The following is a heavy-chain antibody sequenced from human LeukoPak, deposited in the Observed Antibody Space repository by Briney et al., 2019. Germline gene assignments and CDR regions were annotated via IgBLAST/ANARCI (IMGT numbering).Heavy chain of an antibody. J-gene: IGHJ4*02. CDR3: AVLDSSGFPDY. D-gene: IGHD3-22*01. Sequence: KAGGPLRLSCAASGFTFSSYSMNWVRQAPGKGLEWVSSISSSSTYIYYADSVKGRFTISRDNAKNSLYLQMNSLRAEDTAVYCCAVLDSSGFPDYWGQGTLVTVSS. CDR1: GFTFSSYS. CDR2: ISSSSTYI. V-gene: IGHV3-21*01.